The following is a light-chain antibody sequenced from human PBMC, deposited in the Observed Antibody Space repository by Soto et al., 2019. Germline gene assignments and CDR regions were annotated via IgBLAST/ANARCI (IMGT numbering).Light chain of an antibody. V-gene: IGLV2-23*01. CDR1: RSDVGTNNL. CDR2: EGS. Sequence: QSPLTQPASVSGSPGQSITISCTGTRSDVGTNNLVSWYQQHPGKAPKPMIYEGSKRPSGVSPRLSGSKSGNTASLTISGLQAEDEADYCWCSYGGSNTVVFGGGTKRTVL. J-gene: IGLJ2*01. CDR3: CSYGGSNTVV.